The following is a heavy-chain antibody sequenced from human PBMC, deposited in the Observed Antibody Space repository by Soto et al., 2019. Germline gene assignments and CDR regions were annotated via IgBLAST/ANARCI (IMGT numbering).Heavy chain of an antibody. CDR2: MNQDGSEK. D-gene: IGHD5-18*01. CDR1: GFTFSSYW. J-gene: IGHJ4*02. CDR3: ASGKTAMHY. V-gene: IGHV3-7*05. Sequence: GGSLRPSCAASGFTFSSYWMSWVRQAPGKGLEWVAHMNQDGSEKYYVDSVKGRFTISRDNAKNSLYLQMNSLRAEDTAVYYCASGKTAMHYWGQGTLVTVSS.